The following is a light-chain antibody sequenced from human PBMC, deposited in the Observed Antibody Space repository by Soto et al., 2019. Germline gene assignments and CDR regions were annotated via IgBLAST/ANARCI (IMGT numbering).Light chain of an antibody. CDR3: QQYDNYPLT. J-gene: IGKJ5*01. CDR1: QSISSSF. CDR2: GAS. Sequence: EINQAPGILSSSPPYRASLSCVASQSISSSFLAWYQQKPGQAPRLLIYGASSRATGIPDRFSGTGSETDFTLTISRLEPEDFAVYYCQQYDNYPLTFRQGTRLDIK. V-gene: IGKV3-20*01.